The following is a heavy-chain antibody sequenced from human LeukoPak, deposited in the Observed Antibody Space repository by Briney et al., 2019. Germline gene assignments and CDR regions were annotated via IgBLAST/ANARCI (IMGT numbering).Heavy chain of an antibody. D-gene: IGHD2-2*01. Sequence: RASVKVSCKASGYTFTTYGLSWVRQAPGQGLEWMGWISTYNGDTNYAQKLQGRVTMTADTSTSTTYMELRSLRSDDTAVYYCALIPYCTTATCYYFGYWGQGTLVTVSS. CDR1: GYTFTTYG. J-gene: IGHJ4*02. CDR2: ISTYNGDT. CDR3: ALIPYCTTATCYYFGY. V-gene: IGHV1-18*01.